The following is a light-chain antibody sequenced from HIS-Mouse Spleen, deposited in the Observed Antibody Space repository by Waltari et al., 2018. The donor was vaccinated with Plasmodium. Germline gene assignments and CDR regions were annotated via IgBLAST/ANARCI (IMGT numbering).Light chain of an antibody. CDR3: QAWDSSTAV. J-gene: IGLJ3*02. Sequence: SYELTQPPSVSVSPGQTASITCSGDKLGDKYACWYQQKPGQSPVLVIYQDSKRPSGIPELFSGSNSGNTATLTISGTQARDEADYYCQAWDSSTAVFGGGTKLTVL. CDR2: QDS. V-gene: IGLV3-1*01. CDR1: KLGDKY.